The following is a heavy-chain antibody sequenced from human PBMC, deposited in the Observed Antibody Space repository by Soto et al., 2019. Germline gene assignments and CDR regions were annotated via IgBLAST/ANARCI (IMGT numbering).Heavy chain of an antibody. D-gene: IGHD2-15*01. CDR1: GYTFTGYY. J-gene: IGHJ4*02. Sequence: QVKLVQSGAEVKKPGASVKVSCKTSGYTFTGYYIHWVRQAPGQGLEWMGCINPNSGATNYARKFRGWVTMTRDTSISTAYMEVSRLTSNDTAVYYCATGPTTHSWGQGTLVTFSS. CDR2: INPNSGAT. V-gene: IGHV1-2*04. CDR3: ATGPTTHS.